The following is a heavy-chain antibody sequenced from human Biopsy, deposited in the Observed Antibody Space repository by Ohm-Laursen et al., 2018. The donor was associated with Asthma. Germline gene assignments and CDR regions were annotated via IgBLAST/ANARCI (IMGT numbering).Heavy chain of an antibody. CDR1: GFTFSSYA. Sequence: SLRLSCAASGFTFSSYAMSWVRQAPRKGLEWVSAISGSGGSTYYADSVKGRFTISRDNSKNTLYLQMNSLRAEDTAVYYCAKDKRYSGSYFDYWGQGTLVTVSS. CDR2: ISGSGGST. V-gene: IGHV3-23*01. CDR3: AKDKRYSGSYFDY. J-gene: IGHJ4*02. D-gene: IGHD1-26*01.